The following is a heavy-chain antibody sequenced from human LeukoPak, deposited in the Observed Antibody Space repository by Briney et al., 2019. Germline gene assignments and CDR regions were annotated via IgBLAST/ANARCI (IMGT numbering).Heavy chain of an antibody. CDR3: AYDSSGYYYEKTFDY. CDR2: ITATSSST. J-gene: IGHJ4*02. Sequence: VGSLRLSCAASGFTFSSYGMSWVRQAPGKGLEWVSAITATSSSTHDADSVKGRFTISRDNAKNSLYLQMNSLRAEDTAVYYCAYDSSGYYYEKTFDYWGQGTLVTVSS. CDR1: GFTFSSYG. V-gene: IGHV3-21*01. D-gene: IGHD3-22*01.